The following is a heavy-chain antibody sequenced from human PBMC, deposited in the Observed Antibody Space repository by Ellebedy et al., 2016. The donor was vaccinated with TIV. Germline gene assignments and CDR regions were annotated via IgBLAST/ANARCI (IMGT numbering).Heavy chain of an antibody. D-gene: IGHD5-12*01. V-gene: IGHV4-39*01. Sequence: SETLSLTXTVSGGSISSRSYYWGWIRQSPGQGLEWIASVYYSGTTDYNPSLRSRVSISADTSKKQFFLDLSSVTAADTAVYYCARHRKGSGYYGLYYFDYWGQGTLVTVSS. CDR3: ARHRKGSGYYGLYYFDY. CDR2: VYYSGTT. J-gene: IGHJ4*02. CDR1: GGSISSRSYY.